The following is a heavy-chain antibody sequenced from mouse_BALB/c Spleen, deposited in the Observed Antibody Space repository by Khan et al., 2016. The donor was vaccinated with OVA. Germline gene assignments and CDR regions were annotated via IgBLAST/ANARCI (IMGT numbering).Heavy chain of an antibody. CDR3: ARSGYWGFAY. D-gene: IGHD1-2*01. Sequence: QVQLKQSGAELMRPGASVKISCKATGYTFTGYWMDWVKQRHGQGLEWIGGIFPDSGDITYNQKFKGKATFTVDKSSNTASMELGSLTSEDSAVYYCARSGYWGFAYWGQGTLVTVSA. CDR2: IFPDSGDI. CDR1: GYTFTGYW. V-gene: IGHV1-9*01. J-gene: IGHJ3*01.